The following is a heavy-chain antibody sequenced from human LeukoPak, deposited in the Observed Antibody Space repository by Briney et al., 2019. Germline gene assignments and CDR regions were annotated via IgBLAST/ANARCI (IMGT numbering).Heavy chain of an antibody. J-gene: IGHJ6*03. CDR2: IIPIFGTA. Sequence: SVKVSCKASGGTFSSYAISWVRQAPGQGLEWMGGIIPIFGTANYAQKFQGRVTITTDESTSTAYMELSSLRSEDTAVYYCARAPMWVPAAIGDGTYYYYMDVWGKGTTVTASS. V-gene: IGHV1-69*05. CDR3: ARAPMWVPAAIGDGTYYYYMDV. CDR1: GGTFSSYA. D-gene: IGHD2-2*02.